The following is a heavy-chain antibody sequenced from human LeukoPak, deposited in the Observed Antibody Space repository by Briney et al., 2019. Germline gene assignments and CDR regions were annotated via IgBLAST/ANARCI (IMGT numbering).Heavy chain of an antibody. CDR3: ARPSRRYRNFDY. CDR1: GGSISSSYYY. J-gene: IGHJ4*02. Sequence: PSETLSLTCGVSGGSISSSYYYWGWIRQPPGKGLEWIGEINHSGSTNYNPSLKSRVTISVDTSKNQFSLKLSSVTAADTAVYYCARPSRRYRNFDYWGQGTLVTVSS. V-gene: IGHV4-39*07. CDR2: INHSGST. D-gene: IGHD1-1*01.